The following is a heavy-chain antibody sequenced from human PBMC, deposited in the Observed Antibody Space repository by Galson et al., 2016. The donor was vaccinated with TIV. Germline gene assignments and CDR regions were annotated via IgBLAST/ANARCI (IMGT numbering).Heavy chain of an antibody. D-gene: IGHD3-10*01. CDR2: IDPSGGST. J-gene: IGHJ4*02. V-gene: IGHV1-46*03. CDR3: ATYGSGRQASFDF. CDR1: GYTFTRYY. Sequence: SVKVSCKASGYTFTRYYMHWMRQAPGQGLEWMGVIDPSGGSTTYAQKFQGRVTMTRDTSTSTVYMELSSLTSEDTAVYYCATYGSGRQASFDFWGQGTLVTGSS.